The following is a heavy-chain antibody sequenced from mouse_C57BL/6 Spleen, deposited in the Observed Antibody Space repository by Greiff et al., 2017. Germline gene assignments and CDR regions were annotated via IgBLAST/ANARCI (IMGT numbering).Heavy chain of an antibody. CDR3: ARTGDYGAWFAY. V-gene: IGHV1-69*01. CDR2: IDPSDSYT. CDR1: GYTFTSYW. J-gene: IGHJ3*01. D-gene: IGHD2-4*01. Sequence: QVHVKQPGAELVMPGASVKLSCKASGYTFTSYWMHWVKQRPGQGLEWIGEIDPSDSYTNYNQKFKGKSTLTVDKSSSTAYMQLSSLTSEDSAVYYCARTGDYGAWFAYWGQGTLVTVSA.